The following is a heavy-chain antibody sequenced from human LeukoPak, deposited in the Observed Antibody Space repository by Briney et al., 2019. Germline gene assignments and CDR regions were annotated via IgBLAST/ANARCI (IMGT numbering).Heavy chain of an antibody. CDR3: ARVNAVTATLGALDI. D-gene: IGHD2-21*02. V-gene: IGHV1-24*01. Sequence: GASVKVSCKVSGYTLTELSMHWVRQAPGKGLEWMGGFDPEDGETIYAQKFQGRVTMTEDTSTDTAYMELSSLRSEDTAVYYCARVNAVTATLGALDIWGQGTMVTVSS. J-gene: IGHJ3*02. CDR1: GYTLTELS. CDR2: FDPEDGET.